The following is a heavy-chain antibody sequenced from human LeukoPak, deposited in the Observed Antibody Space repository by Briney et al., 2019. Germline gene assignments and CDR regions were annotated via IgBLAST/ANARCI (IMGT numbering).Heavy chain of an antibody. Sequence: SETLSLTCAVSGYSISSGYYWGWIRQPPGKGLEWIGSIFHRVSTYYNPSLKSRVNMSVDTSKNQISLKLSSVTAADTAVYYCARASGSYGSGSYYYYGMDVWGKGTTVTVSS. J-gene: IGHJ6*04. CDR1: GYSISSGYY. D-gene: IGHD3-10*01. CDR3: ARASGSYGSGSYYYYGMDV. V-gene: IGHV4-38-2*01. CDR2: IFHRVST.